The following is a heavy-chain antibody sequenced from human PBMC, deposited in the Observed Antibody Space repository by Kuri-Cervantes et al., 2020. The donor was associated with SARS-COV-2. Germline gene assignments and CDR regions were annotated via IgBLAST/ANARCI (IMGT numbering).Heavy chain of an antibody. Sequence: ASVKVSCKASGYTFTSYAMNWVRQAPGQGLEWMGWINTNTGNPTYAQGFTGRFVFSLDTSVSTAYLQISSLKAEDTAVYYCARGLKSYYDSSGNKSLQHWGQGTLVTVSS. CDR3: ARGLKSYYDSSGNKSLQH. V-gene: IGHV7-4-1*02. CDR2: INTNTGNP. D-gene: IGHD3-22*01. J-gene: IGHJ1*01. CDR1: GYTFTSYA.